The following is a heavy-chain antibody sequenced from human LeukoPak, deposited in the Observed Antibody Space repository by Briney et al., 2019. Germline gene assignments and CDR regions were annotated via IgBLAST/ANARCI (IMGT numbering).Heavy chain of an antibody. V-gene: IGHV4-59*01. CDR1: GGSISSYY. CDR3: ARKNGYRYDY. Sequence: SETLSLTCTVSGGSISSYYWSWIRQPPGKGLEWIGYIYYSGSTNYNPSLKSRVTISVDTSKNQFSLKLSSVTAADTALYYCARKNGYRYDYWGQGTLVTVSS. D-gene: IGHD1-1*01. J-gene: IGHJ4*02. CDR2: IYYSGST.